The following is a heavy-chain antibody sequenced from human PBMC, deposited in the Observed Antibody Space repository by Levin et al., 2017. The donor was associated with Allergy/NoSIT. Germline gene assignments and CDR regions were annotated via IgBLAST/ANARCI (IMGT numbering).Heavy chain of an antibody. D-gene: IGHD6-13*01. J-gene: IGHJ6*02. CDR2: IIPIFGTA. CDR3: ATSSLAIAAAQTPTTLNYYYYDYGMDV. V-gene: IGHV1-69*13. Sequence: ASVKVSCKASGGTFSSYAISWVRQAPGQGLEWMGGIIPIFGTANYAQKFQGRVTITADESTSTAYMELSSLRSEDTAVYYCATSSLAIAAAQTPTTLNYYYYDYGMDVWGQGTTVTVSS. CDR1: GGTFSSYA.